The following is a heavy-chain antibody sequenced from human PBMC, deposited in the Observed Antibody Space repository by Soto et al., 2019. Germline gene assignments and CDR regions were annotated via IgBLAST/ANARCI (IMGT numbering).Heavy chain of an antibody. D-gene: IGHD6-13*01. V-gene: IGHV3-53*04. CDR1: EFTVSSNY. CDR3: ARIAHRDYYYMDV. CDR2: IYSGGST. Sequence: EVQLAESGGGLVQHGGSLRLSCAASEFTVSSNYMSWVRQARGKGLGWDSVIYSGGSTYYADSVNGRFTTSRHNSKNTLYLQINSLRAEDTAVYYCARIAHRDYYYMDVWGNGTTVTV. J-gene: IGHJ6*03.